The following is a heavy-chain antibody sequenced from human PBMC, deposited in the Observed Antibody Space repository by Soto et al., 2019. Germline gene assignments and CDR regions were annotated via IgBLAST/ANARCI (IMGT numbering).Heavy chain of an antibody. J-gene: IGHJ5*02. CDR3: ARXXGPXXXXYXYWFDP. CDR1: GGXFSSYX. CDR2: IIPIFGTA. V-gene: IGHV1-69*12. Sequence: QVQLVQSGAEVKKPGXSXXXXXXASGGXFSSYXITWVRQAPGQGLEWMGGIIPIFGTANYAQKFQGRVTITADESTSTAYMELSSLRSEDTAVYYCARXXGPXXXXYXYWFDPWGQGTLVTVSS.